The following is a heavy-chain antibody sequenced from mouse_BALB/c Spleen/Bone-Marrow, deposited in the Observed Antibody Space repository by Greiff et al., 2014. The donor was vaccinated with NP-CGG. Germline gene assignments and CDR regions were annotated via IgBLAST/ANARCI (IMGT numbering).Heavy chain of an antibody. Sequence: VQLKESGGGLVQPGGSLRPSCATSGFTFTDYYMNWVRQPPGKALEWLGFIRNKANGYTTEYSASVKGRFTISRDNSQSILYLQMNTLRAEDSATYYCARDSRSTVSHFDYWGQGTTLTVSS. CDR3: ARDSRSTVSHFDY. V-gene: IGHV7-3*02. D-gene: IGHD1-1*01. J-gene: IGHJ2*01. CDR1: GFTFTDYY. CDR2: IRNKANGYTT.